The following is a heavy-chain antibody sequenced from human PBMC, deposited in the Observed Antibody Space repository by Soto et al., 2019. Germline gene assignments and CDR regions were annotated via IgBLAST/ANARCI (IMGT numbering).Heavy chain of an antibody. CDR1: GGSISSGDYY. CDR3: ARGPATVTTGWFDH. V-gene: IGHV4-30-4*01. D-gene: IGHD4-17*01. CDR2: IYYSGST. J-gene: IGHJ5*02. Sequence: SETLSLTCTVSGGSISSGDYYWSWIRQPPGKGLEWIGYIYYSGSTYYNPSLKSRVTISVDTSKNQFSLKLSSVTAADTAVYYCARGPATVTTGWFDHWGQGTLVTVSS.